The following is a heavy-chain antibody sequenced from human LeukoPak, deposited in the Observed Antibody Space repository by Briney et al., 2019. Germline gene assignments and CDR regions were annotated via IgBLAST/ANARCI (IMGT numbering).Heavy chain of an antibody. Sequence: GGSLRLSCAASGFTFSSYAMHWVRQAPGKGLEWVAVISYDGSNKYYADSVKGRFTISRDNSKNTLYLQMNSLRAEDTAVYYCARGRGYSQRGAFDYWGQGTLVTVSS. V-gene: IGHV3-30-3*01. CDR1: GFTFSSYA. CDR3: ARGRGYSQRGAFDY. J-gene: IGHJ4*02. CDR2: ISYDGSNK. D-gene: IGHD5-18*01.